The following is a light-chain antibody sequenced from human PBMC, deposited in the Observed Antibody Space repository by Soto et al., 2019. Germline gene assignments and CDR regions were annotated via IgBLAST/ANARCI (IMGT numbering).Light chain of an antibody. V-gene: IGKV3-20*01. CDR2: GAS. CDR1: QSVSSSY. J-gene: IGKJ4*01. CDR3: QQYGKSPPYT. Sequence: EMVLTQSPGTLSLSPGERATLSCRASQSVSSSYLAWYQQSPGQAPRLLIYGASTRATGIPDRFSGSGSGTDFTLTISRLEPEDFAVYYCQQYGKSPPYTFGGGTKVEIK.